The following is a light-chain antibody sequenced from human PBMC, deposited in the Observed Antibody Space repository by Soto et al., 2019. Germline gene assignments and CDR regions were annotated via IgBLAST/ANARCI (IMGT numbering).Light chain of an antibody. CDR2: GAS. CDR3: QQHGTSPM. V-gene: IGKV3-20*01. CDR1: QAVSSIL. Sequence: EVVLTQSPGTLSLSPGEXXXXXXXXSQAVSSILLAWYQQKPGQAPRLLIYGASSRATGIPDRFSGSGSGTDFTLTVSRLEPEDFAVYYCQQHGTSPMFGGGTKVDIK. J-gene: IGKJ4*02.